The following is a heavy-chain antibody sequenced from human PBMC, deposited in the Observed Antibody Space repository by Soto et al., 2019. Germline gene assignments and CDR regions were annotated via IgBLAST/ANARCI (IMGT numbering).Heavy chain of an antibody. D-gene: IGHD6-13*01. J-gene: IGHJ6*03. CDR2: TYYRSKWYN. CDR3: AREGIAAAGNPPLLYYYYYMDV. Sequence: PSQTLSLTCAISGDSVSSNSAAWNWIRQSPSRGLEWLGRTYYRSKWYNDYVVSVKSRITINPDTSKNQFSLQLNSVTPEDTAVYYCAREGIAAAGNPPLLYYYYYMDVWGKGTTVTVSS. V-gene: IGHV6-1*01. CDR1: GDSVSSNSAA.